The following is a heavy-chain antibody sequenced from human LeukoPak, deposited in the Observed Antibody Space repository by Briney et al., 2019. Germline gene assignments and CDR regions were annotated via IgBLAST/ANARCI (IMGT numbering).Heavy chain of an antibody. CDR2: IIPIFGTA. D-gene: IGHD1-26*01. CDR1: GGTFISYA. CDR3: ARALWSGSYEN. V-gene: IGHV1-69*05. Sequence: SVKVSCKASGGTFISYAISWVRQAPGQGLEWMGRIIPIFGTANYAQKFQGRVTITTDESTSTAYMELSSLRSEDTAVYYCARALWSGSYENWGQGTLVTVFS. J-gene: IGHJ4*02.